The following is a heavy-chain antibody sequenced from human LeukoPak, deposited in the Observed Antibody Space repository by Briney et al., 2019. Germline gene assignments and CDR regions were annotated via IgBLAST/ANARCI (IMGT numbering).Heavy chain of an antibody. J-gene: IGHJ5*02. D-gene: IGHD3-10*01. Sequence: SETLSLTCAVYGGSFSGFYWTWIRQPPGKGLEWIGEINHSGSTNYNPSLKSRVTISVDTSKNQFSLKLSSVTAADTAVYYCARDISWFGELLYRAWFDPWGQGTLVTVSS. CDR3: ARDISWFGELLYRAWFDP. V-gene: IGHV4-34*01. CDR2: INHSGST. CDR1: GGSFSGFY.